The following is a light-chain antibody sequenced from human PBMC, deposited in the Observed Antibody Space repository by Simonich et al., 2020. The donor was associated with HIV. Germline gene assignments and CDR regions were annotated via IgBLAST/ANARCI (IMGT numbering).Light chain of an antibody. CDR3: QQRSNWLT. Sequence: EIVLTQSPATLSLSPGERATLSCRASQSVGSYLALYQQKPGQAPRLLIYDASNRATGIPARFSGSGSGTDFTLTISSLEPEDFAVYYCQQRSNWLTFGGGTKVEIK. V-gene: IGKV3-11*01. J-gene: IGKJ4*01. CDR1: QSVGSY. CDR2: DAS.